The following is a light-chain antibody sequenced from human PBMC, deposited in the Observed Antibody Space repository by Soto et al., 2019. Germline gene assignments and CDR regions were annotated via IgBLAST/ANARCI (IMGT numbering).Light chain of an antibody. J-gene: IGLJ2*01. V-gene: IGLV4-69*01. CDR1: SGHSSDA. CDR3: QTWGPGIVV. Sequence: QLVLTQSPSASASLGASVKLTCTLSSGHSSDAIAWHQQQPGKGPRYLMRVNSDGSHNKGDGIPDRFSGSSSGTERYLSISSLQSEDEADYYCQTWGPGIVVFGGGIKLTVL. CDR2: VNSDGSH.